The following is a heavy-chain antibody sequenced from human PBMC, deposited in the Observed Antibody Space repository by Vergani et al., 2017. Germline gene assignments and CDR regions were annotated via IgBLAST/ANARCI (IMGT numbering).Heavy chain of an antibody. V-gene: IGHV3-30-3*01. D-gene: IGHD3-10*01. CDR2: ISYDGSNK. Sequence: QVQLVESGGGVVQPGRSLRLSCAASGFTFSSYAMHWVRQAPGKGLEWVAVISYDGSNKYYADSVKGRFTISRDNSKNTLYLQMNSLRAEDTAVYYCARGKKEGYYGSGSYYNYYYYYMDVWGKGTTVTVSS. CDR3: ARGKKEGYYGSGSYYNYYYYYMDV. J-gene: IGHJ6*03. CDR1: GFTFSSYA.